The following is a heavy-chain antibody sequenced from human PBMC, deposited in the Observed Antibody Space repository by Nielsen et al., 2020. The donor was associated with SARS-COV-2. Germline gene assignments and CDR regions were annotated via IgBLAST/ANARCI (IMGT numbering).Heavy chain of an antibody. Sequence: GESLKISCAASGCAVSSYYMSWVRQSPVMGLEWVSVLYSVGATHYADSVKGRFTIPRDDSKNTVYLQMNSLRADDTAVYYCARDFHFRGELTSWYFDLWGHGALVTVSS. CDR3: ARDFHFRGELTSWYFDL. J-gene: IGHJ2*01. CDR2: LYSVGAT. D-gene: IGHD3-16*02. CDR1: GCAVSSYY. V-gene: IGHV3-53*01.